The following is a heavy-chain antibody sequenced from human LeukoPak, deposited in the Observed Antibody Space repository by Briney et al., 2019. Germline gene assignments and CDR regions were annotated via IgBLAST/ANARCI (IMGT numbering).Heavy chain of an antibody. V-gene: IGHV4-59*01. CDR2: IYYSGST. CDR1: GGSISSYY. CDR3: ARDYGSGSFDP. D-gene: IGHD3-10*01. Sequence: SETLSLTCTVSGGSISSYYWSWIRQPPGKGLEWIGYIYYSGSTNYNPSLKSRVTISVDTSKNQFSLKLSSVTAADTAVYYCARDYGSGSFDPWGQGTLVTVSS. J-gene: IGHJ5*02.